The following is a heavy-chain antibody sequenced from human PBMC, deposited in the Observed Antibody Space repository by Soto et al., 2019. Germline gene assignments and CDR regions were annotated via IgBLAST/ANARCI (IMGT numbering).Heavy chain of an antibody. Sequence: PGGSLRLSCAASGFTFSDYYMSWIRQAPGKGLEWVSYISSSSSYTNYADSVKGRFTISRDNAKNSLYLQMNSLRAEDTAVYYCARAKFGGVISKLYYFDYWGQGTLVTVSS. CDR1: GFTFSDYY. CDR3: ARAKFGGVISKLYYFDY. CDR2: ISSSSSYT. J-gene: IGHJ4*02. V-gene: IGHV3-11*06. D-gene: IGHD3-16*02.